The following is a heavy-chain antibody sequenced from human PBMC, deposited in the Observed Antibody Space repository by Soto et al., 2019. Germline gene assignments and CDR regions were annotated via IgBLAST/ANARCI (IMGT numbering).Heavy chain of an antibody. V-gene: IGHV6-1*01. CDR3: ASSTRVSDKYAYFDY. CDR2: TYYRSKWYN. D-gene: IGHD2-15*01. CDR1: GDSVSGNSAA. J-gene: IGHJ4*02. Sequence: SQTLSLTCAMSGDSVSGNSAALNWIRQSPSRGLEWLGRTYYRSKWYNDYAVSVKSRITINPDTSKNQFSLQLNSVTPEDTAVYYCASSTRVSDKYAYFDYWGQGTLVTVSS.